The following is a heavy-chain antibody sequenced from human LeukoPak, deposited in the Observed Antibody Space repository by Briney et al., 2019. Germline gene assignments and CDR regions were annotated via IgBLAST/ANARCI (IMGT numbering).Heavy chain of an antibody. D-gene: IGHD5-18*01. J-gene: IGHJ4*02. CDR2: IKQDGNEK. CDR1: GFTFSSYW. V-gene: IGHV3-7*03. CDR3: ARWGYSYGYSDS. Sequence: GGSLRLSCAASGFTFSSYWMNWVRQAPGKGLEWVANIKQDGNEKYYVDSVKGRFTISRDNAKNSLYLQMNSLGAEDTAVYNCARWGYSYGYSDSWGQGTLVTVSS.